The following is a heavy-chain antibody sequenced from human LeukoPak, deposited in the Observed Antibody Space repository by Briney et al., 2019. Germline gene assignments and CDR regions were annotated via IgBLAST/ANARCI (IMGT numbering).Heavy chain of an antibody. Sequence: SVTVSCTASGGTFINYAISWVRQAPGQGLEWMGGIIPIFGTANYAQKFQGRATITADESTSTAYMELSSLRSEDTAVYYCARGRPGYCSGGSCYEPHYYYYGMDVWGQGTTVTVSS. CDR2: IIPIFGTA. J-gene: IGHJ6*02. CDR1: GGTFINYA. CDR3: ARGRPGYCSGGSCYEPHYYYYGMDV. D-gene: IGHD2-15*01. V-gene: IGHV1-69*01.